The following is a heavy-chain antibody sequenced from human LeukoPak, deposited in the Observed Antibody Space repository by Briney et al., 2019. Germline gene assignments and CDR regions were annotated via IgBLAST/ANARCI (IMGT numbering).Heavy chain of an antibody. CDR2: ISGGGEST. D-gene: IGHD5-24*01. CDR3: ARRSGRRYEY. CDR1: GFTFGSHE. V-gene: IGHV3-48*03. J-gene: IGHJ4*02. Sequence: PGGSLRLSCAASGFTFGSHEMNWVRHAPGRGLEWVSHISGGGESTVYPDAVKGRFTISRDNAKNSLYLQMNSLRVEDTGVYYCARRSGRRYEYWGQGVLVTVSP.